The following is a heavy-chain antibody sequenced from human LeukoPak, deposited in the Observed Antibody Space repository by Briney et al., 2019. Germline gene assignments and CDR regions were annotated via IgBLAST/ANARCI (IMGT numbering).Heavy chain of an antibody. CDR2: IYYSGST. Sequence: PSETLSLTCTVSGGSSSSSSYYWGWIRQPPGKGLEWIGSIYYSGSTYYNPSLKSRVTISVDTSKNQFSLKLSSVTAADTAVYYCARSLLRFTAFDIWGQGTMVTVSS. CDR3: ARSLLRFTAFDI. V-gene: IGHV4-39*01. J-gene: IGHJ3*02. D-gene: IGHD3-3*01. CDR1: GGSSSSSSYY.